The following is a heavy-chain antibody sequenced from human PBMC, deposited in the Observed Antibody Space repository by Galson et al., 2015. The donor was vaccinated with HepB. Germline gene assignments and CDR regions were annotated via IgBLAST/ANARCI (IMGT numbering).Heavy chain of an antibody. V-gene: IGHV6-1*01. CDR1: GDSVSSVVAS. J-gene: IGHJ3*02. CDR3: GRDGTLVLDSLDI. CDR2: TYYRSRWLW. Sequence: CAISGDSVSSVVASWNRIRQSPSRGLEWLGRTYYRSRWLWDYALSRRSRITINHDTAHNQFSLQLNSVTPEDTALYYCGRDGTLVLDSLDIWGRGTMVIVSS. D-gene: IGHD6-13*01.